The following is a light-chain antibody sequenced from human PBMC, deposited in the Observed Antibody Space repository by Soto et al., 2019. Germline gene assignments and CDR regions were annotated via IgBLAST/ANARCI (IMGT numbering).Light chain of an antibody. CDR3: QVWDSSSDHLYV. CDR2: DDS. J-gene: IGLJ1*01. CDR1: NIGTKS. Sequence: SYELAQPPSVSVAPGQTARLTCGGDNIGTKSVHWYQQKPGQAPVLVIYDDSDRPSGIPERFSGSTSGNTATLSISRVEAGDEADYYCQVWDSSSDHLYVFGTGTTVTVL. V-gene: IGLV3-21*02.